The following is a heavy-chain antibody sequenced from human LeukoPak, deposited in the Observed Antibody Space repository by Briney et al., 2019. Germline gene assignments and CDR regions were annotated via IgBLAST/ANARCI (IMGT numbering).Heavy chain of an antibody. CDR2: IYSGGST. CDR3: ARLNYYDSSGYPDY. V-gene: IGHV3-53*01. D-gene: IGHD3-22*01. J-gene: IGHJ4*02. CDR1: GFTVSSYY. Sequence: GGSLRLSCAASGFTVSSYYMSGVRQAPGKGLEWVSVIYSGGSTYYADSVKGRFTISRDNSKNTLYLQMNSLRAEDTAVYYCARLNYYDSSGYPDYWGQGTLVTVSS.